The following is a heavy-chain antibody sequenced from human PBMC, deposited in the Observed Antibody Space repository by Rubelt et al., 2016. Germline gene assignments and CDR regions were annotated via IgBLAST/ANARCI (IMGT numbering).Heavy chain of an antibody. V-gene: IGHV4-39*07. CDR3: ARLEWNYSPFDN. CDR1: SGSISTSSYY. J-gene: IGHJ4*02. CDR2: CYYNGST. Sequence: QLQLQESGPGLVKPSETLSLTCTVSSGSISTSSYYWGWIRQPPGKGLEGIGSCYYNGSTNYHPSLKSRVTISLDKSKNQFSLKLSAGTAWDTAVYYCARLEWNYSPFDNWGQGNLVTVSS. D-gene: IGHD1-7*01.